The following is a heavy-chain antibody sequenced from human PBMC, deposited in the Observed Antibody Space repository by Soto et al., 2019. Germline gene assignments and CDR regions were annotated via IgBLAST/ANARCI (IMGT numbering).Heavy chain of an antibody. CDR3: ANLLVPIGY. Sequence: GGSLRLSCVDSGFTFRNYAMNWVRQAPGKGLEWVSAISASGDRTFYTDSVKGRFTISRDNSENTLYLQINSLRAEDTAVYYCANLLVPIGYWGQGTLVPVSP. V-gene: IGHV3-23*01. CDR1: GFTFRNYA. D-gene: IGHD6-13*01. CDR2: ISASGDRT. J-gene: IGHJ4*02.